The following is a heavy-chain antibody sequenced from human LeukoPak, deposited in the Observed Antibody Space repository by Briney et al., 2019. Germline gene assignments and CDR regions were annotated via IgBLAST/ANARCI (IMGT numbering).Heavy chain of an antibody. CDR2: IYYSGST. V-gene: IGHV4-31*03. J-gene: IGHJ4*02. D-gene: IGHD3-16*01. CDR3: ARETLGERYFDY. CDR1: GGSISSGGYY. Sequence: SQTLSLTCTVSGGSISSGGYYWSWIRQHPGKGLEWIGYIYYSGSTYYNSSLKSRVTISVDTSKNQFSLKLSSVTAADTAVYYCARETLGERYFDYWGQGTLVTVSS.